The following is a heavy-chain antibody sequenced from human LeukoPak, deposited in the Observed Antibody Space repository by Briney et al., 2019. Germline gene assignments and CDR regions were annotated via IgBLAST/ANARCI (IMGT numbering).Heavy chain of an antibody. V-gene: IGHV4-34*01. CDR1: GGSFSGYY. CDR2: INHSGGT. J-gene: IGHJ6*03. Sequence: KTSETLSLTCAVYGGSFSGYYWSWIRQPPGKGLEWIGEINHSGGTNYNPSLKSRVTISVDTSKNQFSLKLSSVTAADTAVYYCYGSSSHYYYYMDVWGKGTTVTVSS. D-gene: IGHD6-6*01. CDR3: YGSSSHYYYYMDV.